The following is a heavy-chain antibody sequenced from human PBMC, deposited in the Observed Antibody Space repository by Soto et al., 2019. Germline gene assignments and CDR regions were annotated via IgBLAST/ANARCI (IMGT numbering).Heavy chain of an antibody. CDR2: ISGSGGRT. CDR1: GFTFSSYA. CDR3: AKDRDYNDSSGYYSS. D-gene: IGHD3-22*01. Sequence: EVQLLESGGGLVQPGGSLRLSCAASGFTFSSYAMSWVRQAPGKGLEWVSAISGSGGRTYYADSVKGRFTISRDNSKNTLYLQMNSLRAEDTAVYYCAKDRDYNDSSGYYSSWGQGTLVTVSS. V-gene: IGHV3-23*01. J-gene: IGHJ4*02.